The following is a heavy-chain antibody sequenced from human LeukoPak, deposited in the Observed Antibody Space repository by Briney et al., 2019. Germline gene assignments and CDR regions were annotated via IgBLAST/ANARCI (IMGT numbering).Heavy chain of an antibody. CDR1: GFTVSSNS. V-gene: IGHV3-53*01. J-gene: IGHJ4*02. Sequence: PGGSLRLSCAASGFTVSSNSMSWVRQAPGKGLEWVSVLYSGGNTYYADSVKGRFTFSRDNSKNTLYLQMNSLRTEDTAVYYCARDRSDGFDYWGQGTLVTVSS. CDR3: ARDRSDGFDY. CDR2: LYSGGNT.